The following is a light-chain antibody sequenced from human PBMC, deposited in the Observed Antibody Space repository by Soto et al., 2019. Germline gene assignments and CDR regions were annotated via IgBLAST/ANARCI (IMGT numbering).Light chain of an antibody. V-gene: IGKV3-20*01. CDR2: GAS. J-gene: IGKJ2*01. Sequence: EIVLTQSPGTLSLSPGERATLSCRASQSVSSSYLAWYQQKPGQAPRRLMYGASSRATGIPDRFSGSESGTDFTLTISRLEPEDFAVYYCHQYGSLYTFGQGTKLEIK. CDR3: HQYGSLYT. CDR1: QSVSSSY.